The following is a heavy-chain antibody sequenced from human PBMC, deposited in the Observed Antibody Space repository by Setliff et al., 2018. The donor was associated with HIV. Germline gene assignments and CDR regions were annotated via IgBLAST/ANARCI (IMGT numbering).Heavy chain of an antibody. CDR2: INPNNGGT. V-gene: IGHV1-2*06. D-gene: IGHD3-22*01. CDR3: ARDGYYDSSGYSAFDI. J-gene: IGHJ3*02. Sequence: ASVKVSCKASGYTFTDYYIHWVRRAPGQGLEWMGRINPNNGGTNYAQKFQGRVTMTRDTSISTAYMELSRLRSDDTAVYYCARDGYYDSSGYSAFDIWGQGTMVTV. CDR1: GYTFTDYY.